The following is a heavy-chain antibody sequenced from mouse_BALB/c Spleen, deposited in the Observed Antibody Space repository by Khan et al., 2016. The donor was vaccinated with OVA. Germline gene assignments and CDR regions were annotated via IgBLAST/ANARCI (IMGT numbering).Heavy chain of an antibody. D-gene: IGHD1-1*01. J-gene: IGHJ2*01. V-gene: IGHV1-7*01. Sequence: VQLKESGAELAKPGASVKMSCKASGYTFINYWILWIKQRPGQGPEWIGYINPSTGYTEYNQNFKDKATLTADKSSSTAYMQLSSLTSEDSTVYYCARRGLRWDFDYWGQGTTLTVSS. CDR1: GYTFINYW. CDR2: INPSTGYT. CDR3: ARRGLRWDFDY.